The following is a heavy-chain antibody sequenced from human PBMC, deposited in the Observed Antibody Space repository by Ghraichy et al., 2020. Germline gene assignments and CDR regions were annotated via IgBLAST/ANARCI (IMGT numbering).Heavy chain of an antibody. Sequence: GESLNISCAASGFTFSSYAMHWVRQAPGKGLEWVAVISYDGSNKYYADSVKGRFTISRDNSKNTLYLQMNSLRAEDTAVYYCARDNLPLEYAFDYWGQGTLVTVSS. V-gene: IGHV3-30-3*01. J-gene: IGHJ4*02. CDR2: ISYDGSNK. D-gene: IGHD1-20*01. CDR1: GFTFSSYA. CDR3: ARDNLPLEYAFDY.